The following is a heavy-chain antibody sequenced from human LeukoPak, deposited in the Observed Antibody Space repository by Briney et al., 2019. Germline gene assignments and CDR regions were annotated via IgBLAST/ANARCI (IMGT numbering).Heavy chain of an antibody. V-gene: IGHV4-34*01. D-gene: IGHD2-2*01. J-gene: IGHJ6*02. CDR1: GGSFSGYY. CDR2: INHSGST. CDR3: ASLVVPPNYYYYYGMDV. Sequence: SETLSLTCAVYGGSFSGYYWSWIRQPPGKGLEWIGEINHSGSTNYNPSLKSRVTISVDTSRNQFSLKLSSVTAADTAVYYCASLVVPPNYYYYYGMDVWGQGTTVTVSS.